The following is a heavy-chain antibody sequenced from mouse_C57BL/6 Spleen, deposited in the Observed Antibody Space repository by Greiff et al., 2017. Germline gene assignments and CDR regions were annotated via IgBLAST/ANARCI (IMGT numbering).Heavy chain of an antibody. V-gene: IGHV1-22*01. CDR2: INPNNGGT. J-gene: IGHJ4*01. D-gene: IGHD2-1*01. CDR3: ARGNPYAMDY. Sequence: EVKLMESGPELVKPGASVKMSCKASGYTFTDYNMHWVKQSHGKSLEWIGYINPNNGGTSYNQKFKGKATLTVNKSSSTAYMELRSLTSEDSAVYYCARGNPYAMDYWGQGTSVTVSS. CDR1: GYTFTDYN.